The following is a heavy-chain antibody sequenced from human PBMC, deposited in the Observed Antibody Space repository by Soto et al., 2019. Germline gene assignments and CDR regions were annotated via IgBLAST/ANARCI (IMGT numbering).Heavy chain of an antibody. CDR1: GFTFTSSA. CDR3: AAVGGTGTFNGMDV. CDR2: IVVGSGNT. D-gene: IGHD1-1*01. V-gene: IGHV1-58*01. Sequence: SVKVSCKASGFTFTSSAVQWVRQARGQRLEWIGWIVVGSGNTNYAQKFQERVTITRDMSTSTAYMELSSLRSEDTAVYYCAAVGGTGTFNGMDVSGKGTKVTV. J-gene: IGHJ6*04.